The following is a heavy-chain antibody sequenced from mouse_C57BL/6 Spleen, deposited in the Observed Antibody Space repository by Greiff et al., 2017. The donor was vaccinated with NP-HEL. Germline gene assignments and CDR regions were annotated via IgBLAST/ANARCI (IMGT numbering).Heavy chain of an antibody. CDR3: ARQRLY. CDR2: IDPSDSYT. CDR1: GYTFTSYW. Sequence: QVQLQQPGAELVKPGASVKLSCKASGYTFTSYWMQWVKQRPGQGLEWIGEIDPSDSYTNYNQKFKGKATLTVDTSSSTAYMQLSSLTSEDSAVYYCARQRLYWGQGTTLTVSS. J-gene: IGHJ2*01. V-gene: IGHV1-50*01.